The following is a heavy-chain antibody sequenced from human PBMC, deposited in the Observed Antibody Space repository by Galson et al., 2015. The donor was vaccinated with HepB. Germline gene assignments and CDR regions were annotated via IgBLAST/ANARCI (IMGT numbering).Heavy chain of an antibody. CDR3: ARYPPRMFRRSRFLEWLTDHYGMDV. V-gene: IGHV1-18*04. CDR2: ISAYNGNT. Sequence: SVKVSCKASGYTFTSYGISWVRQAPGQGLEWMGWISAYNGNTNYAQKLQGRVTMTTDTSTSTAYMELRSLRSDDTAVYYCARYPPRMFRRSRFLEWLTDHYGMDVWGQGTTVTVSS. J-gene: IGHJ6*02. D-gene: IGHD3-3*01. CDR1: GYTFTSYG.